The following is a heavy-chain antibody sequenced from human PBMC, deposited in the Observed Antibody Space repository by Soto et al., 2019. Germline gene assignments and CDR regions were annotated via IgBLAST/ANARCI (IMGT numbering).Heavy chain of an antibody. V-gene: IGHV1-18*01. CDR2: ISAYNGNT. D-gene: IGHD5-18*01. J-gene: IGHJ4*02. CDR3: ASSLLVGYGLEGESD. CDR1: GYTFTSYG. Sequence: QVQLVQSGAEVKKPGASVKVSCKASGYTFTSYGISWVRQAPGQGLEWMGWISAYNGNTNYAQKLQGRVTMTTDTSTSTAHMELRSLRSDDTSVYYCASSLLVGYGLEGESDWGQGTLVTVSS.